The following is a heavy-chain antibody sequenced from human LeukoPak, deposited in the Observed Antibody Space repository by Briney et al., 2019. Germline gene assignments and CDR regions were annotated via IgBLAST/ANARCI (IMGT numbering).Heavy chain of an antibody. V-gene: IGHV3-9*02. CDR1: GFTSDDYG. J-gene: IGHJ4*02. CDR2: ISWNSASV. D-gene: IGHD6-13*01. CDR3: AKDYGYSSSWYDY. Sequence: GGSLRLSCEASGFTSDDYGMHWVRQAPGKGLEWVSTISWNSASVGYVDPVKGRFTISRDNAKKTLYLQMDSLRPEDTALYYCAKDYGYSSSWYDYWGQGTLVTVSS.